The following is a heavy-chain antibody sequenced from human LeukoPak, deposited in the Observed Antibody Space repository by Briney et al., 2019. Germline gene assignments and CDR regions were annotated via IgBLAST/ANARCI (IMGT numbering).Heavy chain of an antibody. Sequence: SETLSLTCTVSGGPISSGDYYWSWIRQPPGKGLEWIGYIYYSGSTYYNPSLKSRVTISVDTSKNQFSLKLSSVTAADTAVYYCARVLGYGGSGFDYWGQGTLVTVSS. CDR1: GGPISSGDYY. J-gene: IGHJ4*02. CDR3: ARVLGYGGSGFDY. V-gene: IGHV4-30-4*01. CDR2: IYYSGST. D-gene: IGHD4-23*01.